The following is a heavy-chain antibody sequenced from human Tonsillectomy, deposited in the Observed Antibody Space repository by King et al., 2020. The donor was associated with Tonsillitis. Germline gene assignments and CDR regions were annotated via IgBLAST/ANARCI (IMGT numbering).Heavy chain of an antibody. J-gene: IGHJ5*02. V-gene: IGHV1-2*06. CDR3: ARDTGGWRAFDD. D-gene: IGHD6-19*01. CDR1: GYSFNDYS. CDR2: INPDSGGA. Sequence: VQLVQSGAEVKKPGASVKVSCQASGYSFNDYSIHWVRQAPGQGLEWMGRINPDSGGADYPLRFEVRVTMTRDVSTRSVYLELSRLKSDDTAVYFCARDTGGWRAFDDWGQGTLVTVSS.